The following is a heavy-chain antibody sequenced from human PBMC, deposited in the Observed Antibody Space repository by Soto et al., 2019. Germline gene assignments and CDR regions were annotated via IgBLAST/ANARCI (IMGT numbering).Heavy chain of an antibody. D-gene: IGHD6-19*01. J-gene: IGHJ4*02. CDR2: ISSGSSTK. CDR3: ARRGIAVAGLDY. Sequence: GGSLRLSCAASGFTFSSYSMNWVRQTPGKGLEWVSYISSGSSTKYYADFVRGRFTISRDNAKNSLYLQMNSLRDEDTAVYYCARRGIAVAGLDYWGQGTLVTVSS. V-gene: IGHV3-48*02. CDR1: GFTFSSYS.